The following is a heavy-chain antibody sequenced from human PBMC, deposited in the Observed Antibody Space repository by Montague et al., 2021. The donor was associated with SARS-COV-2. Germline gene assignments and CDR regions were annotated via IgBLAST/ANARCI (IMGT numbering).Heavy chain of an antibody. V-gene: IGHV4-39*01. J-gene: IGHJ4*02. D-gene: IGHD6-19*01. CDR2: IYYSGTT. CDR1: GGSISSSNYY. Sequence: SETLSLTCTVSGGSISSSNYYWGWIRQPPGKGLEWIGSIYYSGTTYYNPSLQSRVTISVDTSQKQFSLKLSSVTAADTAVYYCARETYTSGWVQQSDYWGQGTLVTASS. CDR3: ARETYTSGWVQQSDY.